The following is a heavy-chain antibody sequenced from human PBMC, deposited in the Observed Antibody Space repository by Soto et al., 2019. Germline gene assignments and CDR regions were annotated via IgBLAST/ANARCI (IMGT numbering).Heavy chain of an antibody. CDR2: ISWNSGSI. V-gene: IGHV3-9*01. D-gene: IGHD2-15*01. Sequence: EVQLVESGGGLVQPGRSLRLSCAASGFTFDDYAMHWVRQAPGKGLEWVSGISWNSGSIGYADSVKGRFTISRDKAKNSLYLQMNGLRAADTALYYCAKVINGGSFDSWGQGTLVTVSS. CDR3: AKVINGGSFDS. J-gene: IGHJ4*02. CDR1: GFTFDDYA.